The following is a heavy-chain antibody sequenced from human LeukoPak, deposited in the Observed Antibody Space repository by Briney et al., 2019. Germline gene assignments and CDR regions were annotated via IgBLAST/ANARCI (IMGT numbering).Heavy chain of an antibody. CDR1: GYTFTGYY. D-gene: IGHD5-18*01. CDR3: AAEVTGGDRYGYAFDY. Sequence: GASVKVSCKASGYTFTGYYMHWVRQAPGQGLEYMGWINPNSGGTNYAQKFQGRVTMTRDTSISTAYMELSRLRSDDTAVYYCAAEVTGGDRYGYAFDYWGQGTLVTVSS. J-gene: IGHJ4*02. V-gene: IGHV1-2*02. CDR2: INPNSGGT.